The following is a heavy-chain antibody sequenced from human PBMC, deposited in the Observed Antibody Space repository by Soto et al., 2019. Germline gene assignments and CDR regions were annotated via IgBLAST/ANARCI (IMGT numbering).Heavy chain of an antibody. CDR2: IWYDGSNK. J-gene: IGHJ4*02. V-gene: IGHV3-33*01. CDR3: ARIKSTIWAEGEDY. D-gene: IGHD3-16*01. Sequence: VQLVESGGGVVQPGTSLRLSCAASGFTFSSYGMHWVRQAPGKGLEWVALIWYDGSNKNYADSVKGRFTISRDNSRNTLYLQMNSLSAEDTAVYYCARIKSTIWAEGEDYWGQGTLVTVSS. CDR1: GFTFSSYG.